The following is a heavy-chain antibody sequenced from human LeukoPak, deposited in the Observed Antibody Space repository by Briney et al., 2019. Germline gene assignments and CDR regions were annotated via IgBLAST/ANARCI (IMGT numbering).Heavy chain of an antibody. CDR2: INSDGTTT. J-gene: IGHJ3*02. D-gene: IGHD6-19*01. Sequence: GGSLRLSCAASGFTFSTYWMYWVRQTPGQGLVWVSRINSDGTTTNYADSVRGRFTISRDNAKTTLSLQMNSLRAEDTAVYFCARAYQQWLPRSALDKWGQGTVVTVSS. CDR1: GFTFSTYW. CDR3: ARAYQQWLPRSALDK. V-gene: IGHV3-74*01.